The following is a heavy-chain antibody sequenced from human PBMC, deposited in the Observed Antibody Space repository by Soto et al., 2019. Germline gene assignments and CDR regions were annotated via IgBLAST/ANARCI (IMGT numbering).Heavy chain of an antibody. D-gene: IGHD5-18*01. Sequence: AGGSLRLSCAASGFTFSSFEMNWVRQAPGKGLEWVSYISTSGSTIYYADSVKGRFTISGDNAKNSLYLQMNSLRAEDTAVYYCARGLTGYSYGVDYWGQGTLVTVSS. CDR1: GFTFSSFE. CDR2: ISTSGSTI. V-gene: IGHV3-48*03. J-gene: IGHJ4*02. CDR3: ARGLTGYSYGVDY.